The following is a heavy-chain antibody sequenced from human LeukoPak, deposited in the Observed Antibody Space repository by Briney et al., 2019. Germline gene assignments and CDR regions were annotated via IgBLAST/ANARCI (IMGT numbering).Heavy chain of an antibody. V-gene: IGHV4-4*07. Sequence: SETLSLTCTVSCGSISSYYWSWIRQPAGKGLEWIGRIYTSGSTNYNPSLKSRVTMSVDTSKNQFSLKLSSVTAADTAVYYCASAYSSSWQTDDAFDIWGQGTMVTVSS. CDR3: ASAYSSSWQTDDAFDI. D-gene: IGHD6-13*01. CDR1: CGSISSYY. CDR2: IYTSGST. J-gene: IGHJ3*02.